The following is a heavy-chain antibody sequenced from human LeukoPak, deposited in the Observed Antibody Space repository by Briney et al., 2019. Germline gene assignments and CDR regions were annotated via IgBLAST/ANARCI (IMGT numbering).Heavy chain of an antibody. CDR1: GFTFSSYG. V-gene: IGHV3-30*18. CDR3: AKDPAYYDFWSGYPDY. Sequence: PGGSLRLSCAASGFTFSSYGMHWVRQAPGKGLEWVAVISYDGSNKYYADSVKGRFTISRDNSKNTLYLQMNSLRAEDTAVYYCAKDPAYYDFWSGYPDYWGQGTLVTVPS. D-gene: IGHD3-3*01. J-gene: IGHJ4*02. CDR2: ISYDGSNK.